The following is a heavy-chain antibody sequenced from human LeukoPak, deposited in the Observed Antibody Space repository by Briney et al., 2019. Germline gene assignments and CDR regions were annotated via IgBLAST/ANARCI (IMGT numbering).Heavy chain of an antibody. CDR2: INHRGST. V-gene: IGHV4-34*01. CDR1: GLSFSGYY. D-gene: IGHD3-22*01. CDR3: ARGPLRITMIVAVTQVAFDT. Sequence: SETLSLTCAVYGLSFSGYYWRWVRQPPGKGLEWLGEINHRGSTNYNPTLKSRVTISVDPSTNQFSLNLSTWTASDTAVYYCARGPLRITMIVAVTQVAFDTWGQGTMFTVSP. J-gene: IGHJ3*02.